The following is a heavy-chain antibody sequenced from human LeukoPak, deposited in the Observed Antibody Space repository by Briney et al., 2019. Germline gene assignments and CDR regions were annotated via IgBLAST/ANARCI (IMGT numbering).Heavy chain of an antibody. Sequence: GGSLRLSCAASGFTFSSYGMHWVRQAPGKGLEWMAVISYDGSNKYYADSVKGRFTISRDNSKNTLYLQMNSLRAEDTAVYYCARDGDLDYWGQGTLVTVSS. CDR3: ARDGDLDY. D-gene: IGHD7-27*01. J-gene: IGHJ4*02. CDR2: ISYDGSNK. CDR1: GFTFSSYG. V-gene: IGHV3-30*03.